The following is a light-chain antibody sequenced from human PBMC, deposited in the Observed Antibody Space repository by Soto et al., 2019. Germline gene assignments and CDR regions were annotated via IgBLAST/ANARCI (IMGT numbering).Light chain of an antibody. V-gene: IGKV3-20*01. CDR2: AAS. CDR3: QQYGSSPKT. J-gene: IGKJ1*01. CDR1: QTISSTY. Sequence: IVFTHTPSTLPLSPVDRAPLSCSASQTISSTYLAWYQQNPGQAPRLLIYAASTRATGVPDRSSGSGSGTDFTLTISRLEPEDFAVYYCQQYGSSPKTFGQGSNVDIK.